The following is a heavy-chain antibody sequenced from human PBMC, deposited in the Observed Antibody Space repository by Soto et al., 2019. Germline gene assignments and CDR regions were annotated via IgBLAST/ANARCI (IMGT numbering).Heavy chain of an antibody. J-gene: IGHJ4*02. D-gene: IGHD3-16*02. Sequence: LRLSCAASGFTFSSYAMSWVRQAPGKGLEWVSAISGSGGSTYYADSVKGRFTISRDNSKNTLYLQMNSLRAEDTAVYYCAKDKMTTFGGVIVTTCYFDYWGQGTLVTVSS. CDR1: GFTFSSYA. CDR2: ISGSGGST. V-gene: IGHV3-23*01. CDR3: AKDKMTTFGGVIVTTCYFDY.